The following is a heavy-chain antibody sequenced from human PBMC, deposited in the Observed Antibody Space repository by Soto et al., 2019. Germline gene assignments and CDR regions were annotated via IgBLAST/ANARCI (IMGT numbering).Heavy chain of an antibody. CDR1: GESVTNQNW. D-gene: IGHD2-21*02. CDR2: IYSGGST. J-gene: IGHJ3*01. Sequence: SETLSLTCTVSGESVTNQNWWSWVRQPPGKGLEWIGAIYSGGSTTYSPSLKSRVAISLVRPENQFSLTLTSVTAADAATYFCARVDLDSGVTFFAFDVWGQGTVVTVSS. V-gene: IGHV4-4*02. CDR3: ARVDLDSGVTFFAFDV.